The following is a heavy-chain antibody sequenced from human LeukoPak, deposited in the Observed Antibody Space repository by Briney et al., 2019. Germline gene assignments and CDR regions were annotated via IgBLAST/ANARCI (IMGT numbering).Heavy chain of an antibody. J-gene: IGHJ4*02. CDR3: ARVWSSGWPDPKANFDY. Sequence: GGSLRLSCAASGFTFSSYSMNWVRQAPGKGLEWVSYISSSSSTIYYADSVKSRFTISRDNAKNSLYLQMNSLRAEDTAVYYCARVWSSGWPDPKANFDYWGQGTLVTVSS. CDR1: GFTFSSYS. CDR2: ISSSSSTI. V-gene: IGHV3-48*01. D-gene: IGHD6-19*01.